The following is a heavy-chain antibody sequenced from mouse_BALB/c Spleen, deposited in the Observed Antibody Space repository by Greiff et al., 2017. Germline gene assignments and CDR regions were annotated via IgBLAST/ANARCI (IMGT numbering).Heavy chain of an antibody. CDR1: GYTFTDYA. CDR2: ISTYNGNT. D-gene: IGHD1-1*01. V-gene: IGHV1-67*01. Sequence: VKLQESGPEVVRPGVSVKISCKGSGYTFTDYAMHWVKQSHAKSLEWIGVISTYNGNTNYNQKFKGKATMTVDKSSSTAYMELARLTSEDSAIYYCARGENYHEDYYAMDYWGQGTSVTVSS. J-gene: IGHJ4*01. CDR3: ARGENYHEDYYAMDY.